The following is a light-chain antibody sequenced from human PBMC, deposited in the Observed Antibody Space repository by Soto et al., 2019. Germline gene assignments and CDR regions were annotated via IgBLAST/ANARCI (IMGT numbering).Light chain of an antibody. V-gene: IGKV3-20*01. Sequence: EIVLTQSPDTLSLSPGDRATLSCRASQNLGSGYLAWYQQKPGQAPRLLIYDASNRATGIPARFSGGGSGTDFTLTINRLEPEDHAVYYCQQYGASPLITFGQGTRLEIK. CDR3: QQYGASPLIT. J-gene: IGKJ5*01. CDR1: QNLGSGY. CDR2: DAS.